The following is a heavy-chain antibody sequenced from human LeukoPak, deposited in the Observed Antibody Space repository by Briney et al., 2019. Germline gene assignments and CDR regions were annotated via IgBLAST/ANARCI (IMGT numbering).Heavy chain of an antibody. J-gene: IGHJ4*02. CDR3: AASFRVFDY. D-gene: IGHD3-16*01. CDR1: GFIFDDYV. Sequence: GGSLRLSCAASGFIFDDYVMHWVRQAPGKGLEWVSGIRWNSGTVGYAGSVKGRFTISRDNAKNSLYLQMNSLRAEDTALYYCAASFRVFDYWGQGTLVTVSS. CDR2: IRWNSGTV. V-gene: IGHV3-9*01.